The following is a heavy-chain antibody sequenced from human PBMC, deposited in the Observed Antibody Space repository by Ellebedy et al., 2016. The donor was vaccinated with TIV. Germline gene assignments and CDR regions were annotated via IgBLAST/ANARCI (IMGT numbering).Heavy chain of an antibody. CDR3: TRRTSSGYDY. V-gene: IGHV5-10-1*01. CDR1: GYSFTNYW. Sequence: ASVKVSCKGSGYSFTNYWISWVRQMPGKGLEWMGKIDPTDSYTNYSPSFQGHVTISADKSISTAYQQWSGLKASDTAMYYCTRRTSSGYDYWGQGTLVTVSS. D-gene: IGHD6-19*01. J-gene: IGHJ4*02. CDR2: IDPTDSYT.